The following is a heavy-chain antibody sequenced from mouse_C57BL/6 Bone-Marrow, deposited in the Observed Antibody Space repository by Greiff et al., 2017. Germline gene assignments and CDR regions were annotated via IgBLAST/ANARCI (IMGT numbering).Heavy chain of an antibody. CDR2: ISSGSSTI. CDR1: GFTFSDYG. V-gene: IGHV5-17*01. J-gene: IGHJ4*01. CDR3: ARPYDYPYYYAMDY. D-gene: IGHD2-4*01. Sequence: EVKVVESGGGLVKPGGSLKLSCAASGFTFSDYGMHWVRQAPETGLEWVAYISSGSSTIYYADTVKGRFTISRDNAKNTLFLQMTSLRSEDTAMYYCARPYDYPYYYAMDYWGQGASVTVSS.